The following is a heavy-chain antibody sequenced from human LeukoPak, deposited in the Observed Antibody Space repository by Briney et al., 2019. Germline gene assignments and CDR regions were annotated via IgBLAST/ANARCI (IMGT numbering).Heavy chain of an antibody. V-gene: IGHV4-4*07. CDR1: GGSLKSNY. CDR3: AREAGISSVRPLDY. Sequence: SETLSLTCSVSGGSLKSNYWTWIRQPAGKGLEWIGRVSTTGSPNYNGFLKSRLTMSVDTSKNQFPLKLSSVTAADTAVYYCAREAGISSVRPLDYWGQGTLVTVSS. D-gene: IGHD6-19*01. J-gene: IGHJ4*02. CDR2: VSTTGSP.